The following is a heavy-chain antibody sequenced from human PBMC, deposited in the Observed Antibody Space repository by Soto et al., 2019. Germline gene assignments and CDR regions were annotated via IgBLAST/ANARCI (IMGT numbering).Heavy chain of an antibody. CDR3: ARRGLGARFDY. V-gene: IGHV4-59*01. J-gene: IGHJ4*02. CDR1: GRSLNNNY. CDR2: AHYSGSP. Sequence: SETLSLTFTVSGRSLNNNYWSWIRQPPGKGPEWVGSAHYSGSPHYNPSLKSRVTTSVDTSKNQISLNLTSVTAADTAVYYCARRGLGARFDYWGQGTLVTVSA. D-gene: IGHD1-26*01.